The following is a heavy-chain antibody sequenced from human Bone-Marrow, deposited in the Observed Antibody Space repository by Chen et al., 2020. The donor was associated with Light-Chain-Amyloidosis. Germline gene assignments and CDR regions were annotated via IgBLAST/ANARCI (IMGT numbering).Heavy chain of an antibody. CDR3: AKDISYDDILPGYPADAFDI. J-gene: IGHJ3*02. Sequence: EVQLVESGGGLLQPGGSLRLSCAASGFSFSSYAMSWVRQAPGKGLEWVAGISGSGGSRYSADSVKGRLTISRDNCKNALFLQMNSLRAEDTAVYYCAKDISYDDILPGYPADAFDIWGQGTMVTVSS. D-gene: IGHD3-9*01. V-gene: IGHV3-23*04. CDR2: ISGSGGSR. CDR1: GFSFSSYA.